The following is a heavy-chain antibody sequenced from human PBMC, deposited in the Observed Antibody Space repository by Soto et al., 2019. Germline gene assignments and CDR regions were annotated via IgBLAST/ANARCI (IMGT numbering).Heavy chain of an antibody. CDR1: GYTFTSYA. CDR3: ARGRSSSGWFDP. CDR2: INAGNGNT. V-gene: IGHV1-3*01. J-gene: IGHJ5*02. D-gene: IGHD6-6*01. Sequence: QVQLVQSGAEVKKPGASVKVSCKASGYTFTSYAMHWVRQAPGQRLEWMGWINAGNGNTKYSQKFQGRVTITRDTSASTAYMELSSLRSEVTAVYYCARGRSSSGWFDPWGQGTLVTVSS.